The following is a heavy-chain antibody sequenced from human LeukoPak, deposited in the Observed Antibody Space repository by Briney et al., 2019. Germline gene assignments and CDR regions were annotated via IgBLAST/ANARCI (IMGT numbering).Heavy chain of an antibody. J-gene: IGHJ6*03. V-gene: IGHV1-18*01. D-gene: IGHD1-26*01. CDR2: ISTYNGNT. Sequence: ASVKVSCKASGFTFTTYGISWVRQAPGQGLEWMGWISTYNGNTNTDYAQKLQGRVTMTTDTSTSTAYMELRSLRSDDTAVYYCARDGDYDGTGATRVLYYYYYYYMDVWGKGTTVTVSS. CDR3: ARDGDYDGTGATRVLYYYYYYYMDV. CDR1: GFTFTTYG.